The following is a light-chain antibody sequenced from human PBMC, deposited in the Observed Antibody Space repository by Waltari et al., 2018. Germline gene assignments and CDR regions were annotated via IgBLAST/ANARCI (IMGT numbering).Light chain of an antibody. CDR2: AAS. J-gene: IGKJ1*01. CDR3: QNHERLPAM. Sequence: SCRASQGISRYLAWYQQKPGKAPRPLIYAASSRASGIPDRFSGSGSGTDFSLTISSLEPEDCAVYYCQNHERLPAMFGEGTKVEI. CDR1: QGISRY. V-gene: IGKV3-20*01.